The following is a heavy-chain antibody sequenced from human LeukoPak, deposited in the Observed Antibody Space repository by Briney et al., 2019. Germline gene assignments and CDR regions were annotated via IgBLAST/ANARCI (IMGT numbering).Heavy chain of an antibody. J-gene: IGHJ6*03. CDR2: IKQDGSEK. D-gene: IGHD6-19*01. CDR3: AKGSKAVLFTRDHYMDV. CDR1: GFTFSSRDW. V-gene: IGHV3-7*01. Sequence: GGSVRLSCVASGFTFSSRDWMTWVRQAPGKGLEWVANIKQDGSEKNYVDSVKGRFTISRDNGKNSLYLQMNSLRAEDTAVYFCAKGSKAVLFTRDHYMDVWGKGTTVTISS.